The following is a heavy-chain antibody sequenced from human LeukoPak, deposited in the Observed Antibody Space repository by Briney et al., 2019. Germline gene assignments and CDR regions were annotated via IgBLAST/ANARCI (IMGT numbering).Heavy chain of an antibody. Sequence: ASVKVSCKSSGYTFTDQYLHWVRQAPGQGLEWMGRINLDSGGTNYAQKFQGRVTMTRDTSISTAYMELSRLRSDDTAVYYCARDQVPAAHDAFDIWGQGTMVTVSS. CDR3: ARDQVPAAHDAFDI. CDR1: GYTFTDQY. D-gene: IGHD2-2*01. J-gene: IGHJ3*02. V-gene: IGHV1-2*06. CDR2: INLDSGGT.